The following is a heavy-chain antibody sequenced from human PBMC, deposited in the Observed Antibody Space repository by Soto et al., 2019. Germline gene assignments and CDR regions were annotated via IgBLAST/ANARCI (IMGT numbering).Heavy chain of an antibody. D-gene: IGHD2-15*01. J-gene: IGHJ4*02. V-gene: IGHV4-39*01. CDR1: GGSISSSNYY. CDR2: IYYSGST. CDR3: ASRPALVVAVDC. Sequence: QLQLQESGPGLVKPSETLSLTCTVSGGSISSSNYYWGWIRQPPGKGLEWIASIYYSGSTYYNPSLKSRVTISIDTSNNQFSLKLSSVTAADTAVYYCASRPALVVAVDCWGQGTLVTVSS.